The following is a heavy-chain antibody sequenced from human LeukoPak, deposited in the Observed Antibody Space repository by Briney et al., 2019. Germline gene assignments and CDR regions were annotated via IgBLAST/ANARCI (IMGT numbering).Heavy chain of an antibody. V-gene: IGHV1-18*01. CDR3: AREMGAQEFDY. CDR1: GYPFSSYG. D-gene: IGHD1-26*01. J-gene: IGHJ4*02. CDR2: INAYNGNT. Sequence: ASVKVSCKASGYPFSSYGIGWVRQAPGQGLEWMGWINAYNGNTTYAQNLQGRVTMTTDTSTSTAYMELRSLRSDDTAVYYCAREMGAQEFDYWGQGTLVTVSS.